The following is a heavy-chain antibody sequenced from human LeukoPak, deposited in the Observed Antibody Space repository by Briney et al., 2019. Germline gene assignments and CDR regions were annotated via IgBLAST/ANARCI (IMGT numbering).Heavy chain of an antibody. CDR2: IYPGGSA. J-gene: IGHJ3*02. CDR1: EFTVSSTY. Sequence: GGSLRLSCAASEFTVSSTYITWLRQAPGKGLEWVSVIYPGGSALYADSVQGRFTISRDISQNIVYLQINNLRAEDTAVYYCARDRRSGLGHAFDIRGQGTMVTVSS. CDR3: ARDRRSGLGHAFDI. V-gene: IGHV3-53*01. D-gene: IGHD3-3*01.